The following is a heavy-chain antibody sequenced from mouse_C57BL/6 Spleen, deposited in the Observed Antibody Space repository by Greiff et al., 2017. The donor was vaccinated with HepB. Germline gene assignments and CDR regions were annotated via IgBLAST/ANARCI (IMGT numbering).Heavy chain of an antibody. CDR3: ARGGSYDYDEGFAY. J-gene: IGHJ3*01. D-gene: IGHD2-4*01. CDR2: IYPGDGDT. Sequence: VQLQQSGAELVKPGASVKISCKASGYAFSSYWMNWVKQRPGKGLEWIGQIYPGDGDTNYNGKFKGKATLTADKSSSTAYMQLSSLTSEDSAVYFCARGGSYDYDEGFAYWGQGTLVTVSA. V-gene: IGHV1-80*01. CDR1: GYAFSSYW.